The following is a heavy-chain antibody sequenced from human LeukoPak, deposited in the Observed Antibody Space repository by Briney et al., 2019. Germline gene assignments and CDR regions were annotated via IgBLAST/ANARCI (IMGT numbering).Heavy chain of an antibody. Sequence: ASVKVSCKASGYTFTSYGISWVQQALGQGLEWMGWISAYNGNTNYAQKLQGRVTMTTDTSTSTAYMELRSLRSDDTAVYYCARDRSNLEWLLLGYYYYGMDVWGQGTTVTVSS. CDR3: ARDRSNLEWLLLGYYYYGMDV. V-gene: IGHV1-18*01. CDR1: GYTFTSYG. J-gene: IGHJ6*02. CDR2: ISAYNGNT. D-gene: IGHD3-3*01.